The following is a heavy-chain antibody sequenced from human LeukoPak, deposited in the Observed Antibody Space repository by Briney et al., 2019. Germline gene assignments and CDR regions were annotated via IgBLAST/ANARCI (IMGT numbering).Heavy chain of an antibody. J-gene: IGHJ5*02. V-gene: IGHV3-7*01. D-gene: IGHD5-24*01. CDR3: ARDVATISNWFDP. CDR2: IKQDGSEK. CDR1: GFTVSTSA. Sequence: GGSLRLSCAAAGFTVSTSAMSWVRQAPGKGLEWVANIKQDGSEKYYVDSVKGRFTISRDNAKNSLYLQMNSLRAEDTAVYYCARDVATISNWFDPWGQGTLVTVSS.